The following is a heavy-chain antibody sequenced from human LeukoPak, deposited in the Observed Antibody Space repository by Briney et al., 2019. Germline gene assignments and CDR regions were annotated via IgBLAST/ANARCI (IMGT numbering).Heavy chain of an antibody. V-gene: IGHV4-34*01. Sequence: SETLSPTCAVYGGSFGGYFWSWIRQPPGKGLEWIGEINHSGSTNYHPSLKSRVTISVDTSKNQFSLKLTSVTAADTAVYYCASRYCSSTSCYAGSDWFDPWGQGTLVTVSS. CDR3: ASRYCSSTSCYAGSDWFDP. J-gene: IGHJ5*02. D-gene: IGHD2-2*01. CDR1: GGSFGGYF. CDR2: INHSGST.